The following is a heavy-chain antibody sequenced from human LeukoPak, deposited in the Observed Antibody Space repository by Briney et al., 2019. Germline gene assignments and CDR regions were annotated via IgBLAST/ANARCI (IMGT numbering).Heavy chain of an antibody. CDR1: GGSISSYY. CDR3: ARFYPSDGMDV. Sequence: SETLSLTCTVSGGSISSYYWSWIRQPPGKGLEWIGYIYYSGSTNYNPSPKSRVTISVDTSKNQFSLKLSSVTAADTAVYYCARFYPSDGMDVWGQGTTVTVSS. V-gene: IGHV4-59*01. D-gene: IGHD2/OR15-2a*01. CDR2: IYYSGST. J-gene: IGHJ6*02.